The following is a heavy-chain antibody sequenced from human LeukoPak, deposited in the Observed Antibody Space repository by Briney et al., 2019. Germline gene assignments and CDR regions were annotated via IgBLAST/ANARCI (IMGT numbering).Heavy chain of an antibody. CDR1: GGSISSYY. CDR2: IYYSGST. D-gene: IGHD5-18*01. J-gene: IGHJ4*02. CDR3: ARVMSYGFEIDY. V-gene: IGHV4-59*01. Sequence: PSETLSLTCTVSGGSISSYYWSWIRQPPGKGLEWIGYIYYSGSTNYNPSLKSRVTISVDTSKNQFSLKLSSVTAADTAVYYCARVMSYGFEIDYWGQGTLVTVSS.